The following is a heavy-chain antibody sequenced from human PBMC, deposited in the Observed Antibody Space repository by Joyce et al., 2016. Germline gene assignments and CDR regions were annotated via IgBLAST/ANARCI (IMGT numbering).Heavy chain of an antibody. CDR3: ARGNFWGHYIYEARQ. J-gene: IGHJ4*02. CDR2: IIPVFGRT. V-gene: IGHV1-69*01. D-gene: IGHD3-3*01. CDR1: GDTFSSYA. Sequence: QVHMVQSWAEVKKPGSSVKVSCKASGDTFSSYAGSWVRQAPGQGREWMGRIIPVFGRTNYAQKFQSRVTMSTDGSMIATYMEMTSLSPEDTAVYYCARGNFWGHYIYEARQWGQGTLVIVSA.